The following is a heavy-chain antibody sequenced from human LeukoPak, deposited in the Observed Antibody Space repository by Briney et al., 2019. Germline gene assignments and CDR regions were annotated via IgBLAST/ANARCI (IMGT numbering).Heavy chain of an antibody. CDR2: IRSKAYGGTT. CDR1: GFTFGDYA. J-gene: IGHJ4*02. CDR3: AGTDIVVVVAAY. D-gene: IGHD2-15*01. Sequence: GGSLRLSCTASGFTFGDYAMSWFRQAPGKGLEWVGFIRSKAYGGTTEYAASVKGRVTISRDDSKSIAYLQMNSLKTEDTAVYYCAGTDIVVVVAAYWGQGTLVTVSS. V-gene: IGHV3-49*03.